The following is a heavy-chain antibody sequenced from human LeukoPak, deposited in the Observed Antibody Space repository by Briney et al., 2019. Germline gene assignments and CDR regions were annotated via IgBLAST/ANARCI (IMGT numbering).Heavy chain of an antibody. CDR1: GGTFSSYA. D-gene: IGHD2-15*01. V-gene: IGHV1-69*06. J-gene: IGHJ3*02. CDR3: ARGGRRGPYSAFDI. CDR2: IIPIFGTA. Sequence: ASVKVSCKASGGTFSSYAISWVRQAPGQGLEWMGGIIPIFGTANYAQKFQGRVTITADKSTSTAYMELSRLRSDDTAVYYCARGGRRGPYSAFDIWGQGTMVTVSS.